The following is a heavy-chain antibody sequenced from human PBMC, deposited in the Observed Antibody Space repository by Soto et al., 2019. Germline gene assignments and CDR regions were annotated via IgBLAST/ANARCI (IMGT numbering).Heavy chain of an antibody. Sequence: SETLFLTCTVSGGSIRSGGYYWSWVRQNPRRGLEWIGNIYYSGNTYYNPSLKSRLTISVDTSKNQFSLNLSSVTAADTAVYYCARDRLMATAGTARHYFGLDVWGQGTTVTVSS. CDR2: IYYSGNT. CDR3: ARDRLMATAGTARHYFGLDV. D-gene: IGHD5-18*01. J-gene: IGHJ6*02. V-gene: IGHV4-31*03. CDR1: GGSIRSGGYY.